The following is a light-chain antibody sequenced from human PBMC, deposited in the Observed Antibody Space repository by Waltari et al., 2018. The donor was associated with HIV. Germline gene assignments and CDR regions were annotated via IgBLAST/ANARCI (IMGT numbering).Light chain of an antibody. CDR2: LGT. V-gene: IGKV2-28*01. CDR3: MQALETPLT. Sequence: DIVMTQSPVSLFVTPGEPASISCTSSQSLLKTNGYIYLDWYLQKPGQSQQLLIYLGTNRASGVPDRFSASGSATDFTLKISRVEAEDVGVYYCMQALETPLTFGGGTKVEIK. J-gene: IGKJ4*01. CDR1: QSLLKTNGYIY.